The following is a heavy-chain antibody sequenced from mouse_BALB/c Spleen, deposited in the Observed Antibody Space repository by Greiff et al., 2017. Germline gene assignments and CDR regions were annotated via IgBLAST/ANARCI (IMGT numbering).Heavy chain of an antibody. D-gene: IGHD2-1*01. J-gene: IGHJ1*01. CDR1: GYTFTSYV. V-gene: IGHV1-14*01. CDR3: ALYGNYGYFDV. Sequence: EVKLMESGPELVKPGASVKMSCKASGYTFTSYVMHWVKQKPGQGLEWIGYINPYNDGTKYNEKFKGKATLTSDKSSSTAYMELSSLTSEDSAVYYCALYGNYGYFDVWGAGTTVTVSS. CDR2: INPYNDGT.